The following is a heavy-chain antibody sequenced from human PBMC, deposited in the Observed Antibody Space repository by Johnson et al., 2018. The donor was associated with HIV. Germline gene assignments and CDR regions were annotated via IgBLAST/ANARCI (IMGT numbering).Heavy chain of an antibody. CDR3: VKEDSSGYYYGMGAFDF. V-gene: IGHV3-9*01. J-gene: IGHJ3*01. D-gene: IGHD3-22*01. Sequence: VQLVESGGGLVQPGRSLRLSCAASGFSFDAYGMHWVRQPPGKGLEWVAGISFHSGTIGYADSVKGRFTISRDNTKNSLYLQFNSLRPEDTALYYCVKEDSSGYYYGMGAFDFWGQGTMVTVSS. CDR2: ISFHSGTI. CDR1: GFSFDAYG.